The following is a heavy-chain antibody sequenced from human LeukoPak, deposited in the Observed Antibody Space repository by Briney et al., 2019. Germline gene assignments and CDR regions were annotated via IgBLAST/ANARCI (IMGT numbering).Heavy chain of an antibody. V-gene: IGHV3-7*01. J-gene: IGHJ4*02. CDR1: GFTFSSYW. CDR2: IKQDGSEK. CDR3: ARPTYSSGWYTTFDY. D-gene: IGHD6-19*01. Sequence: GGSLRLSCAASGFTFSSYWMSWVRQAPGKGLEWVANIKQDGSEKYYVESVRGRFTISRDNAKNSLYLQMNSLRAEDTAVYYCARPTYSSGWYTTFDYWGQGTLVTVSS.